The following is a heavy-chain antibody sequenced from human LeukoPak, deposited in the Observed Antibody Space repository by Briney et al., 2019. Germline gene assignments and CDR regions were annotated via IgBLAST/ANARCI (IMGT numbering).Heavy chain of an antibody. CDR3: ARFDFWSGYGY. Sequence: ASVKVSCKASGYTFTGYAMHWVRQAPGQRLEWMGWINAGNGNTKYSQKFQGRVTITRDTSASTAYMELSSLRSEDTAVYYCARFDFWSGYGYWGQGTLVTVSS. D-gene: IGHD3-3*01. J-gene: IGHJ4*02. V-gene: IGHV1-3*01. CDR1: GYTFTGYA. CDR2: INAGNGNT.